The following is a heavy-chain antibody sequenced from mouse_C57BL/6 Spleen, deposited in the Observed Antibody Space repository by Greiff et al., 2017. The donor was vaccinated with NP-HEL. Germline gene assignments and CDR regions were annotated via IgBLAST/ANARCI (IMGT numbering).Heavy chain of an antibody. CDR2: IYPGSGNT. CDR3: ARSPTGIGFDY. D-gene: IGHD4-1*02. V-gene: IGHV1-76*01. Sequence: QVQLQQSGAELVRPGASVKLSCKASGYTFTDYYINWVKQRPGQGLEWIARIYPGSGNTYYNEKFKGKATLTAEKSSSTAYMQLSSLTSEDSAVYFCARSPTGIGFDYWGQGTTLTVSS. CDR1: GYTFTDYY. J-gene: IGHJ2*01.